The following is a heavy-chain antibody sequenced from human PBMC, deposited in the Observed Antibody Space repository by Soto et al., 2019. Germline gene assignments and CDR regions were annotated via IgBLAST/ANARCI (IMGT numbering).Heavy chain of an antibody. D-gene: IGHD1-26*01. CDR2: IIAFFGTS. J-gene: IGHJ6*02. CDR1: GGTFSSYP. CDR3: ARVGHITNYGMAV. V-gene: IGHV1-69*01. Sequence: QVQLVQSGAEVKKPGSSVKVSCEASGGTFSSYPINWVRQAPGQGLEWMGGIIAFFGTSNYAQKFQGRVPITADESTSTAYMELRSLRSEDTAVYYCARVGHITNYGMAVWGQGATVTVSS.